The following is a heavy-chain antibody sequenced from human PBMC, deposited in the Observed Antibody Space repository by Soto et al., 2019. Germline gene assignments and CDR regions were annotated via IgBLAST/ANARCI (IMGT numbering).Heavy chain of an antibody. CDR2: ISGTGITT. V-gene: IGHV3-23*01. D-gene: IGHD6-6*01. CDR1: GFTFSRYA. Sequence: GSLRLSCAASGFTFSRYAMSWVRQAPGMGLEWVSAISGTGITTYYADSVRGRFTISRDNSNNTLYLQMNSLRAEDAAIYYCAKDITSSLNWYLDLWGRGTLVTVSS. J-gene: IGHJ2*01. CDR3: AKDITSSLNWYLDL.